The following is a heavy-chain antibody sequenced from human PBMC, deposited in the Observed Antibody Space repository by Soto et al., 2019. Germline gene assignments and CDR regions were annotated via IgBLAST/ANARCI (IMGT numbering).Heavy chain of an antibody. J-gene: IGHJ4*02. CDR2: INSDGSST. D-gene: IGHD6-13*01. V-gene: IGHV3-74*01. CDR1: GFTFSSYL. Sequence: GGSLRLSCAASGFTFSSYLMHWVRQSPGKGLVWVSRINSDGSSTSYADSVKGRFTISRDNAKNTLYLQMNSLRAEDTAVYYCAREAALAAAGTSDYWGQGTLVTVSS. CDR3: AREAALAAAGTSDY.